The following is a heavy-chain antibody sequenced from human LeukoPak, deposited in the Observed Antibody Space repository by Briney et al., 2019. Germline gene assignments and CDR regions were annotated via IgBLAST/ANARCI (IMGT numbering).Heavy chain of an antibody. CDR3: ARESSIDY. V-gene: IGHV3-48*02. J-gene: IGHJ4*02. CDR1: GFTYSTYS. Sequence: AGGSLRLSCAASGFTYSTYSMNWVRQAPGKGVEWVSYITRSSSAIYYADSVKGRFTISRDNAKNSLYLQMNNLRDEDTAVYYCARESSIDYWGQGTLVTVSS. CDR2: ITRSSSAI.